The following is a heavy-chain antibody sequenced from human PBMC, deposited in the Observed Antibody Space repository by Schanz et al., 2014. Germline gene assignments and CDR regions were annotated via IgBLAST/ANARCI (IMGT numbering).Heavy chain of an antibody. CDR3: AKDPSHGDYDYYFDY. D-gene: IGHD3-22*01. Sequence: EVQLVESGGGVVQPGRSLRLSCAASGFTFNSYAMSWVRQAPGKGLEWVSALSGSGGSTYYADSVKGRFTISRDNSKNTLYLQMNSLRAEDTAVYYCAKDPSHGDYDYYFDYWGQGTLVTVSS. V-gene: IGHV3-23*04. CDR1: GFTFNSYA. CDR2: LSGSGGST. J-gene: IGHJ4*02.